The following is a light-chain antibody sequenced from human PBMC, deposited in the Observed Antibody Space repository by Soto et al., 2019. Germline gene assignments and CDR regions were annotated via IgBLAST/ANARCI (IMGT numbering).Light chain of an antibody. CDR3: HLSYSTPLG. CDR1: QSISSW. V-gene: IGKV1-39*01. J-gene: IGKJ4*01. Sequence: DIQMTQSPSTLSASVGDRVTITCRASQSISSWLAWYQQKPGKAPKLLIYAASSLQSGVPSRFSGSGSGTDFTLTISSLQPENFAAYYSHLSYSTPLGFGGGTKVDIK. CDR2: AAS.